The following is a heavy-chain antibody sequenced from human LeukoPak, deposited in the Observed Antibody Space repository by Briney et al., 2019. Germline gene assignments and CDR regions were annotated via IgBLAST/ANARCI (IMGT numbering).Heavy chain of an antibody. Sequence: ASVNVSCKASGYTFPGHHIHWVRQAPGQGLEWMGWINPKNGGTNYAQKFQGRVTMTRDTSINTAFMELSRLNSDDTAVYFCARDGYGGNSFDYWGQGTLVTVSS. J-gene: IGHJ4*02. CDR1: GYTFPGHH. D-gene: IGHD4-23*01. CDR3: ARDGYGGNSFDY. V-gene: IGHV1-2*02. CDR2: INPKNGGT.